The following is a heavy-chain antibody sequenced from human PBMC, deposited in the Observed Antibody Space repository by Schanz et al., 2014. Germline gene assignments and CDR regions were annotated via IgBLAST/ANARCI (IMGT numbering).Heavy chain of an antibody. V-gene: IGHV1-69*08. CDR3: ARGNTIFGVVILGWLDP. Sequence: QVQLVQSGPEVRKPGSSVKVSCKASGGIFSDYTISWVRQAPGQGLEWMGRIIPNLGSANYAQKFQGRVTITADKSTSTVYMELSSLRSEDTAIYYCARGNTIFGVVILGWLDPWGQGTLVTVSS. CDR2: IIPNLGSA. D-gene: IGHD3-3*01. J-gene: IGHJ5*02. CDR1: GGIFSDYT.